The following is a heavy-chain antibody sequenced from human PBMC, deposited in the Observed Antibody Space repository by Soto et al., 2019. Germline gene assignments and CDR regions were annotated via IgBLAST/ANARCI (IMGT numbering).Heavy chain of an antibody. CDR1: GYTFTSYG. V-gene: IGHV1-18*01. J-gene: IGHJ4*02. Sequence: QVQLVQSGAEVKKPGASVKVSCKASGYTFTSYGISWVRQAPGQGLEWMGWISAYNGNTDDAQKLQGRVTMTTDTSTSTGYMELRSLRSDDTAVYYGARDRGVDAVAGMFDSWVQGTLVTVSS. CDR2: ISAYNGNT. CDR3: ARDRGVDAVAGMFDS. D-gene: IGHD6-19*01.